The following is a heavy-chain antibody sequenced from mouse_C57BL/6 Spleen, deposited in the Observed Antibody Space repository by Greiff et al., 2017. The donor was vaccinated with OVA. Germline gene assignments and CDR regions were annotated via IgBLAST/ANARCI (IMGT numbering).Heavy chain of an antibody. CDR1: GYSITSGYY. J-gene: IGHJ3*01. D-gene: IGHD1-1*01. Sequence: ESGPGLVKPSQSLSLTCSVTGYSITSGYYWNWIRQFPGNKLEWMGYISYDGSNNYNPSLKNRISITRDTSKNQFFLKLNSVTTEDTATYYCAREDGSSSSWFAYWGQGTLVTVSA. CDR2: ISYDGSN. CDR3: AREDGSSSSWFAY. V-gene: IGHV3-6*01.